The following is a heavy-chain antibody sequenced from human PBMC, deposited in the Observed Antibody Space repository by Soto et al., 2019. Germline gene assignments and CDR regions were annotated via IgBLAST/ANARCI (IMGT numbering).Heavy chain of an antibody. J-gene: IGHJ5*02. CDR1: GGTFSSYA. CDR3: ARDLGPFTMVRGSAWFDP. CDR2: IIPIFGTA. D-gene: IGHD3-10*01. Sequence: QVQLVQSGAEVEKPGSSVKVSCKASGGTFSSYAISWVRQAPGQGLEWMGGIIPIFGTANYAQKFQGRVTITADESTSTAYMELSSLRSEDTAVYYCARDLGPFTMVRGSAWFDPWGQGTLVTVSS. V-gene: IGHV1-69*01.